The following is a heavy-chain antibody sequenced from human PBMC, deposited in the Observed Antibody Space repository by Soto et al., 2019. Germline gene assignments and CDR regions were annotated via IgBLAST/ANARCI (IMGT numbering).Heavy chain of an antibody. Sequence: PSETLSLTCTVSGGSMSGYYWGWMRQPPGKGLEWIGYIYYSGKPNYSPSLKSRVTISVDTSKNQFSLKLSSVTAADTAVYYCARSQTTVTSYDYWGQGTLVTVSS. CDR1: GGSMSGYY. V-gene: IGHV4-59*08. CDR2: IYYSGKP. D-gene: IGHD4-17*01. J-gene: IGHJ4*02. CDR3: ARSQTTVTSYDY.